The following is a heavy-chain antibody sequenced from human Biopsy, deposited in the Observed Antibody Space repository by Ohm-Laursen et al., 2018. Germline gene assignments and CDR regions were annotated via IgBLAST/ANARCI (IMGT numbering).Heavy chain of an antibody. CDR3: ARATNSTGWPYYYFYGMDV. CDR2: TYYSGST. V-gene: IGHV4-59*01. D-gene: IGHD2/OR15-2a*01. Sequence: GTLPLTCTVSGGSISSDYWSWIRQTPGRGLEWIGYTYYSGSTNYNPSLKSRVTISVDTSKNQFSLRLNSVTAADTAVYYCARATNSTGWPYYYFYGMDVWGQGTTVTVSS. J-gene: IGHJ6*02. CDR1: GGSISSDY.